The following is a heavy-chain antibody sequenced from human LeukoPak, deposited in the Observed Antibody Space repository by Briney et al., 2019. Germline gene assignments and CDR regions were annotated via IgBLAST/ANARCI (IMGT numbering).Heavy chain of an antibody. CDR1: GGSMSSYY. CDR2: IFYSGST. CDR3: ARGGWDYYDSSGYYYLDY. Sequence: SETLSLTCTVSGGSMSSYYCSWIRRPPGTGLEWIGYIFYSGSTNYNPSLKSRVTISVDTSKNQFSLKLSSVTAADTAVYYCARGGWDYYDSSGYYYLDYWGQGTLVTVSS. V-gene: IGHV4-59*01. J-gene: IGHJ4*02. D-gene: IGHD3-22*01.